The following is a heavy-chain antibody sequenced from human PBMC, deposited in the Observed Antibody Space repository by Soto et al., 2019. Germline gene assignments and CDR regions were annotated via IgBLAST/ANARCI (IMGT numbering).Heavy chain of an antibody. D-gene: IGHD6-13*01. J-gene: IGHJ6*03. CDR1: GGSISSDD. Sequence: SDTVSLTCAVSGGSISSDDCTWIRQRPRPGLEWIGYIYYRGSTNYNTSLKSRVTISVDTPKKQFSLKLSSVTAADTAVYYCARVGQQLVPYYYSYMDVWGKGTTVTVSS. CDR2: IYYRGST. CDR3: ARVGQQLVPYYYSYMDV. V-gene: IGHV4-59*13.